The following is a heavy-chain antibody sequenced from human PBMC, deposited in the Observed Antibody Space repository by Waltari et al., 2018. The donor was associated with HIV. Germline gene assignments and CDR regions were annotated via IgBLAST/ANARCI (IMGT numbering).Heavy chain of an antibody. D-gene: IGHD6-6*01. V-gene: IGHV4-61*02. CDR3: ARDSSDYYYGLDV. CDR2: IYSRGST. Sequence: QVKLQESGPGLVKPSQTLSLTCTVSGGSISSGSYYWSWVRQPAGKGLQWIGRIYSRGSTNYNPSLKSRVTISADTSKNQFSLKLKSVTAADTAVYFCARDSSDYYYGLDVWGQGTTVTVSS. J-gene: IGHJ6*02. CDR1: GGSISSGSYY.